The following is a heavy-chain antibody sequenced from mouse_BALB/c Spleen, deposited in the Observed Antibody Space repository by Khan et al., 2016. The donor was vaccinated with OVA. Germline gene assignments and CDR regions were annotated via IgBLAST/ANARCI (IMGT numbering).Heavy chain of an antibody. D-gene: IGHD6-1*01. J-gene: IGHJ2*01. Sequence: VRLQQSGPELVRPGASVKISCTASGYSFTGYFMNWVMQSHGKSLEWIGRINPHIGETFYNQRFKDKATLTVDESSSTAHMEVRSLASEDSAVYYCTRIYRSDFDYWGQGTTLTVSS. CDR2: INPHIGET. CDR3: TRIYRSDFDY. CDR1: GYSFTGYF. V-gene: IGHV1-20*02.